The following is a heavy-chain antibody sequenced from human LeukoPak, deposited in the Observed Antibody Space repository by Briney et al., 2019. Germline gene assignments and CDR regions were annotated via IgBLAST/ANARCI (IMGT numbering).Heavy chain of an antibody. CDR2: IYPRGST. J-gene: IGHJ4*02. V-gene: IGHV4-4*07. CDR3: ARDPSFSSGWFDC. D-gene: IGHD6-19*01. CDR1: GGSISSYY. Sequence: SETLSLTCTVSGGSISSYYWNWIRQPAGKGLEWIGRIYPRGSTNYNPSLKSRVTVSVDMSKNQFSLKLTSMTAADTAVYYCARDPSFSSGWFDCWGQGTLVTVSS.